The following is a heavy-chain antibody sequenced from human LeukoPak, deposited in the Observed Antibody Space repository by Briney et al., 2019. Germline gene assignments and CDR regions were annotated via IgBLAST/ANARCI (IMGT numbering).Heavy chain of an antibody. J-gene: IGHJ4*02. CDR1: GFSFDNYW. Sequence: GESLNISCKGAGFSFDNYWIAWVRQMPGKGLEWMWIIYTGDSDTRYSPSFQGQVTISADKSVSTAYLQWSSLKASDTAMYYCARASAPYYYDTTAYGYWGQGTLVTVSS. CDR2: IYTGDSDT. V-gene: IGHV5-51*01. CDR3: ARASAPYYYDTTAYGY. D-gene: IGHD3-22*01.